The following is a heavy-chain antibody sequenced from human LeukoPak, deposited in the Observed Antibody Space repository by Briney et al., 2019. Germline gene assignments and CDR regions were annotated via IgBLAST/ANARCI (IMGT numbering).Heavy chain of an antibody. Sequence: GASVKVSCKASGYTLTSYYMHWVRQAPGQGLEWMGIINPSGGSTSYAQKFQGRVTMTRDMSTSTVYMELSSLRSEDTAVYYCARDLSTSIAARPYYYYYYMDVWGKGTTVTVSS. V-gene: IGHV1-46*01. D-gene: IGHD6-6*01. CDR3: ARDLSTSIAARPYYYYYYMDV. J-gene: IGHJ6*03. CDR2: INPSGGST. CDR1: GYTLTSYY.